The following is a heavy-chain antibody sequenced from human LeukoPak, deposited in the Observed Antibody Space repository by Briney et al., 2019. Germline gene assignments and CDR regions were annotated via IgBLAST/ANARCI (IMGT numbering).Heavy chain of an antibody. D-gene: IGHD3-9*01. V-gene: IGHV3-30*04. Sequence: GGSLRLSCAASGFTFSSYAMHWVRQAPGKGLEWVAVISYDGSNKYYADSVKGRFTISRDNSKNTLYLQLNSLRAEDTAVYYCARDGIRYFDWLPAGGMDVWGQGTTVTVSS. CDR3: ARDGIRYFDWLPAGGMDV. CDR2: ISYDGSNK. CDR1: GFTFSSYA. J-gene: IGHJ6*02.